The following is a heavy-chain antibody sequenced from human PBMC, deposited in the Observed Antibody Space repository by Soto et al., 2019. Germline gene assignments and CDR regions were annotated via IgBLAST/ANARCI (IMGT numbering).Heavy chain of an antibody. V-gene: IGHV1-69*13. CDR2: IIPIFGTA. D-gene: IGHD2-2*01. Sequence: SVKVSCKASGGTFSSYAISWVRQAPGQGLEWMGGIIPIFGTANYAQKFQGRVTITADGSTSTAYMELSSLRSEDTAVYYCARDIVVVPAAIPFYAFDIWGQGTMVTVSS. CDR1: GGTFSSYA. J-gene: IGHJ3*02. CDR3: ARDIVVVPAAIPFYAFDI.